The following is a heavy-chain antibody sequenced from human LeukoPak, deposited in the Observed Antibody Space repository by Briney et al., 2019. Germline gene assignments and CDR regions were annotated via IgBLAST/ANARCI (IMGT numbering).Heavy chain of an antibody. CDR2: ISRSGSFI. CDR1: GFTFSSYW. CDR3: AGEGPMLRGVIGGRIDY. J-gene: IGHJ4*02. D-gene: IGHD3-10*01. Sequence: GGSLRLSCATSGFTFSSYWMSWVRQAPGKGLEWVSYISRSGSFISYTDSVKGRFTISRDNAKNSLYLQMNSLRADDTAVYYCAGEGPMLRGVIGGRIDYWGQGTVVTVSS. V-gene: IGHV3-21*05.